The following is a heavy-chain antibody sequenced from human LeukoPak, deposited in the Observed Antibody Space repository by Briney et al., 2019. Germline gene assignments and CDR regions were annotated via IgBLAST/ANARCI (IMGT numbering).Heavy chain of an antibody. V-gene: IGHV1-69*04. J-gene: IGHJ4*02. CDR1: GGTFSSYA. Sequence: ASVKVSCKASGGTFSSYAISWVRQAPGQGLEWMGRIISILGIANYAQKFQGRVTITADKSTSTAYMELSSVRSEDTAVYYCARDMGDGYFDYWGQGTLVAVSS. CDR3: ARDMGDGYFDY. CDR2: IISILGIA. D-gene: IGHD2-2*03.